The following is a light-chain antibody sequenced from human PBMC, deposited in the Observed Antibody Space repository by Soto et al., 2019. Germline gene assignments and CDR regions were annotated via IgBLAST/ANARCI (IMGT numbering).Light chain of an antibody. CDR1: QSLSNTY. CDR3: HQDFDLPLT. CDR2: GAS. V-gene: IGKV3D-7*01. Sequence: EIVMTQSPVTLSLSPGDRATLSCRASQSLSNTYISWYQQKPGQAPRLLIYGASARATGIPARFSGSGSGTDFTLTISSLQPKDFALYYCHQDFDLPLTFGGGTKVDIK. J-gene: IGKJ4*01.